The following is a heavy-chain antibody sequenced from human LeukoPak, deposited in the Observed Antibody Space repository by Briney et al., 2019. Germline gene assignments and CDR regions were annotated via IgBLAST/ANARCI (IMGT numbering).Heavy chain of an antibody. D-gene: IGHD4-17*01. V-gene: IGHV4-38-2*01. Sequence: PSETLSLTCAVSGYSISSGYYWGWIRPPPGKGLEWIGSIYHSGSTYYNPSLKSRVTISVDTSKNQFSLKLSSVTAADTAVYYCARTVPYGDRRYFDYWGQGTLVTVSS. CDR1: GYSISSGYY. J-gene: IGHJ4*02. CDR2: IYHSGST. CDR3: ARTVPYGDRRYFDY.